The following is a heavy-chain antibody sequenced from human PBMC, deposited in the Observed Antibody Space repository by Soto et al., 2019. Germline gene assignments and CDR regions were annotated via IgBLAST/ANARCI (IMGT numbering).Heavy chain of an antibody. V-gene: IGHV3-64*01. J-gene: IGHJ4*02. D-gene: IGHD5-12*01. Sequence: EVQLVESGGGLVQPGGSLRLSCAASGYTFSTYAMHWVSQAPGKGLEYVSVINSNGGSTFYANSVKGRFTISRDNSKNTLYLQMGSLRVEDTGVYYCARAPGYSGYDALDYWGQVTLVTVSS. CDR2: INSNGGST. CDR1: GYTFSTYA. CDR3: ARAPGYSGYDALDY.